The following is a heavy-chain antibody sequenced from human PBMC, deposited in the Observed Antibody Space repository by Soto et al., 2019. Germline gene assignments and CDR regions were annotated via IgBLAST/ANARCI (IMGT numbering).Heavy chain of an antibody. Sequence: QVQLQESGPGLVKPSETLSLTCTVSGGSISSYYWSWIRQPPGKGLEWIGYIYYSGSTNYNPSLKSRVTISVDTSKNQFSVKLSSVTAADTAVYYCARDGRGWHYGMDVWGQGTTVTVSS. CDR2: IYYSGST. V-gene: IGHV4-59*01. CDR3: ARDGRGWHYGMDV. D-gene: IGHD1-26*01. CDR1: GGSISSYY. J-gene: IGHJ6*02.